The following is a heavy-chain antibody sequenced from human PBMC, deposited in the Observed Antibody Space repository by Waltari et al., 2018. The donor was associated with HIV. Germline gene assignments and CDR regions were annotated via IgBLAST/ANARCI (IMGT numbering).Heavy chain of an antibody. J-gene: IGHJ4*02. V-gene: IGHV1-46*01. CDR3: ARFSSPSLDY. CDR2: INTSAGSS. Sequence: QVQLVQSGAEVKKPGASVKVSCKASGYTFTTYYLHWVRQGPGQGLEWIGVINTSAGSSVDTRKFQGRVTMTRDTATTTVYMEVSSLTSEDTAVYYCARFSSPSLDYWGQGTLVTVSS. D-gene: IGHD6-6*01. CDR1: GYTFTTYY.